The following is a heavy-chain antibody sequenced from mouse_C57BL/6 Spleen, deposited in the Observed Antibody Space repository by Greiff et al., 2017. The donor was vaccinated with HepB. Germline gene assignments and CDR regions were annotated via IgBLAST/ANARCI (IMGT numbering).Heavy chain of an antibody. Sequence: DVQLVESGPGLVKPSQSLSLTCSVTGYSITSGYYWNWIRQFPGNKLEWMGYISYDGSNNYNPSLKNRISITRDTSKNQFFLKLNSVTTEDTATYYCARDYGSLLFNYWGQGTTLTVSS. CDR1: GYSITSGYY. V-gene: IGHV3-6*01. CDR2: ISYDGSN. J-gene: IGHJ2*01. D-gene: IGHD1-1*01. CDR3: ARDYGSLLFNY.